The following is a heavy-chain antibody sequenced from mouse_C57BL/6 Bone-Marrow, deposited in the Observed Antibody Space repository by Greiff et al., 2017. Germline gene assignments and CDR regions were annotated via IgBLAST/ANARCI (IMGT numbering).Heavy chain of an antibody. CDR2: IYPRSGNT. Sequence: QVQLQQSGAELARPGASVKLSCKASGYTFTSYGISWVKQRTGQGLEWIGEIYPRSGNTYYNEKFKGKATLTADKSSSTAYMERRSLTSEDAAVYVCARTGGNQDRCFDVWGTGTTVTVSS. CDR1: GYTFTSYG. D-gene: IGHD1-1*02. J-gene: IGHJ1*03. CDR3: ARTGGNQDRCFDV. V-gene: IGHV1-81*01.